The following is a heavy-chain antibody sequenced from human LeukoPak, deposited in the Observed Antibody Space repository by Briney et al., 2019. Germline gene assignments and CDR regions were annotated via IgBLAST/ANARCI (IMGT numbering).Heavy chain of an antibody. CDR2: INTNTGNP. CDR3: ARPYYYDSSGYPSPFDY. J-gene: IGHJ4*02. D-gene: IGHD3-22*01. Sequence: ASVKVSCKASGYTFTSYAMNWVRQAPGQGLEWMGWINTNTGNPTYARGFTGRFVFSLDTSVSTAYLQISSLKAEDTAVYYCARPYYYDSSGYPSPFDYWGQGTLVTVSS. V-gene: IGHV7-4-1*02. CDR1: GYTFTSYA.